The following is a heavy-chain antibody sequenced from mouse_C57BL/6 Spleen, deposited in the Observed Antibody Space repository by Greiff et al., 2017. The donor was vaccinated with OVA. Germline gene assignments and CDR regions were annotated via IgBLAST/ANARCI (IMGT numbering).Heavy chain of an antibody. CDR3: ARKQLSRAWFAY. CDR1: GYTFTSYW. CDR2: IYPGSGST. V-gene: IGHV1-55*01. D-gene: IGHD3-2*02. Sequence: VQLKQPGAELVKPGASVKMSCKASGYTFTSYWITWVKQRPGQGLEWIGDIYPGSGSTNYNEKFKSKATLTVDTSSSTAYMQLSSLTSEDSAVYYCARKQLSRAWFAYWGQGTLVTVSA. J-gene: IGHJ3*01.